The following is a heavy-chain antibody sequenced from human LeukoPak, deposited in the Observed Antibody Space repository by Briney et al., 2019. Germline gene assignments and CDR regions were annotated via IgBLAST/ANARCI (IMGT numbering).Heavy chain of an antibody. CDR3: ARHGGYCSSTSCSPTLNFDY. CDR2: IYYSGST. CDR1: GGSISSSSYY. J-gene: IGHJ4*02. Sequence: PSETLSLTCTVSGGSISSSSYYWGWIRQPPGKGLEWIGSIYYSGSTYYNPSLKSRVTISVDTSKNQFSLKLSSVTAADTAVYYCARHGGYCSSTSCSPTLNFDYWGQGTLVTVSS. D-gene: IGHD2-2*01. V-gene: IGHV4-39*01.